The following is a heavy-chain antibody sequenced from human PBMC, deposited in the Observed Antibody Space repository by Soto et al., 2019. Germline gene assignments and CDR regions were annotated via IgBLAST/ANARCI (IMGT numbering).Heavy chain of an antibody. Sequence: SETLSLTCTVSGDSISSNDNYWSWIRQPPGEGLEWIGFISYSGTTSYSPSLKSRVAISLDTSKNQFSLSLSSVTAADTAVYYCARGRGYSYGLDPWGQGTLVTVS. CDR2: ISYSGTT. CDR3: ARGRGYSYGLDP. V-gene: IGHV4-30-4*01. D-gene: IGHD5-18*01. CDR1: GDSISSNDNY. J-gene: IGHJ5*02.